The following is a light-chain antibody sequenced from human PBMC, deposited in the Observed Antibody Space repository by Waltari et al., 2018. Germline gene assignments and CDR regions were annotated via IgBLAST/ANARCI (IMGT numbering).Light chain of an antibody. CDR3: CSYAGNYIWV. CDR2: DVS. V-gene: IGLV2-23*02. J-gene: IGLJ3*02. CDR1: SSDIGTYDI. Sequence: QSALTQPASVSGSPGQSFTISCPVASSDIGTYDIVSWYQQHPGNAPKLIICDVSKRPSGVSDRFSGSKSGDTASLTISGLQFEDEADYYCCSYAGNYIWVFGGGTRLTVL.